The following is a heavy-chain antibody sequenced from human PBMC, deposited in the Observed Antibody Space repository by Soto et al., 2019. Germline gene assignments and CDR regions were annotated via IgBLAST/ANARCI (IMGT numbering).Heavy chain of an antibody. J-gene: IGHJ5*02. CDR1: GFTFSSYA. CDR3: ARNLWFGELLQWFDP. Sequence: GGSLRLSCAASGFTFSSYAMSWVRQAPGKGLEWVSAISGSGGSTYYADSVKGRFTISVDRSKNQFSLKLSSVTAADTAVYYCARNLWFGELLQWFDPWGQGTLVTVSS. D-gene: IGHD3-10*01. V-gene: IGHV3-23*01. CDR2: ISGSGGST.